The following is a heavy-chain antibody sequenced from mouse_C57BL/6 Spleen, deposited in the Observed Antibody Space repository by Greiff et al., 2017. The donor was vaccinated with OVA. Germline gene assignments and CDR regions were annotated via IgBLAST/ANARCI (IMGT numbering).Heavy chain of an antibody. CDR3: TTDGSGSWPFAY. CDR1: GFNIKDYY. J-gene: IGHJ3*01. CDR2: IDPEDGDT. V-gene: IGHV14-1*01. Sequence: VQLQQSGAELVRPGASVKLSCTASGFNIKDYYMHWVKQRPEQGLEWIGRIDPEDGDTEYAPKFQGKATMTADTSSNTAYLQLSSLTSEDTAVYYCTTDGSGSWPFAYWGQGTLVTVSA. D-gene: IGHD3-2*02.